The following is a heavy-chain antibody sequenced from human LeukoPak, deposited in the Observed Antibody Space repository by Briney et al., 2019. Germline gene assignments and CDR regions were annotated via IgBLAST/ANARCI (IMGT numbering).Heavy chain of an antibody. CDR2: ISSDESNK. Sequence: GGSLRLSCAASGFTFNNYAMHWVRQAPGEGLEWVALISSDESNKYYADSVKGRFTISRDNSMNTLYLQMNSLRADDTAVYYCANSYFFGLGSYYNRFDNWGQGTLVTVSS. CDR3: ANSYFFGLGSYYNRFDN. J-gene: IGHJ4*02. V-gene: IGHV3-30*18. CDR1: GFTFNNYA. D-gene: IGHD3-10*01.